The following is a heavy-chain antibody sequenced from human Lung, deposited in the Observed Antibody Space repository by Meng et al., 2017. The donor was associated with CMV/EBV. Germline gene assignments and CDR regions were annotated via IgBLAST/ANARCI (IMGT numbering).Heavy chain of an antibody. CDR1: GGSISSYY. V-gene: IGHV4-59*01. D-gene: IGHD3-3*01. CDR3: ARDKSTIFGVVGYYYYGTDV. Sequence: SXTLSLXCTVSGGSISSYYWSWIRQPPGKGLEWIGYIYYSGSTNYNPSLKSRVTISVDTSKDQFSLKLSSVTAADTAVYYCARDKSTIFGVVGYYYYGTDVWXQGTXVTVSS. CDR2: IYYSGST. J-gene: IGHJ6*02.